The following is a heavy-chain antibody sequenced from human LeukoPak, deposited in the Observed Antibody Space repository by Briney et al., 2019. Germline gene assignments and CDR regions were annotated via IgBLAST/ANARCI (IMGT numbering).Heavy chain of an antibody. CDR1: GGSISSYY. D-gene: IGHD3-9*01. Sequence: SETLSLTCTVSGGSISSYYWSWIRQPPGKGLEWIGYIYYSGSTNYNPSLKSRVTISVDTSKNQFSLKLSSVTAADTAVHYCGGGYYDRTYYYYYGIDVWGHGTTVTVSS. CDR3: GGGYYDRTYYYYYGIDV. J-gene: IGHJ6*02. CDR2: IYYSGST. V-gene: IGHV4-59*01.